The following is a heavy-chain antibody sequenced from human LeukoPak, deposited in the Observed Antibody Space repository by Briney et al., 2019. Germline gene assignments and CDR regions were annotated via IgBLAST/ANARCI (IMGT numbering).Heavy chain of an antibody. D-gene: IGHD2-15*01. CDR3: ASLAATNNYYYMDV. CDR2: IYYSGNT. J-gene: IGHJ6*03. V-gene: IGHV4-39*01. Sequence: SETLSLTCTVSGGSISSRNYYWAWIRQPPGQGLEWIATIYYSGNTYYNPSLMSRVTISVDTSKNQFSLKMSSVTAADTAVYYCASLAATNNYYYMDVWGKGTTLTVSS. CDR1: GGSISSRNYY.